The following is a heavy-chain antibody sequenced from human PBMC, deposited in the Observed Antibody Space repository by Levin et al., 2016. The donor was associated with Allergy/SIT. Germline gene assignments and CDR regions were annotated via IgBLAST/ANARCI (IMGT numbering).Heavy chain of an antibody. J-gene: IGHJ4*02. D-gene: IGHD6-19*01. V-gene: IGHV4-59*13. CDR2: IYYSGST. CDR3: AREGSGWYFDY. Sequence: SETLSLTCTVSGGSISSYYWSWIRQPPGKGLEWIGYIYYSGSTNYNPSLKSRVTISVDTSKNQFSLKLSSVTAADTAVYYCAREGSGWYFDYWGQGTLVTVSS. CDR1: GGSISSYY.